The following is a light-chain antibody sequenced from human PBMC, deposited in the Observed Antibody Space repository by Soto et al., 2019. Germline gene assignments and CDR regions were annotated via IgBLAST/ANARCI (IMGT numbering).Light chain of an antibody. CDR3: QTWGTGIVV. CDR2: LNNDGSH. CDR1: SGHSSYA. V-gene: IGLV4-69*01. Sequence: QLVLTQSPSASASLGASVKLTCTLSSGHSSYAIAWHQQQPEKGPRHLMKLNNDGSHSKGDGIPDRFSGSSSGAERYLTIASLQSEDEADYYSQTWGTGIVVFGGGTKLTVL. J-gene: IGLJ2*01.